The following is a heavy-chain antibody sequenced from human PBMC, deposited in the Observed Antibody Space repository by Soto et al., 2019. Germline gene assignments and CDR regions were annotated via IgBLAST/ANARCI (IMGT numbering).Heavy chain of an antibody. J-gene: IGHJ5*02. CDR2: INPNSGGT. Sequence: ASVKVSCKASGYTFTGYYMHWVRQAPGQGLEWMGWINPNSGGTNYAQKFQGRVTMTRDTSISTAYMELSRLRSDDTAAYYCARFTRVAARKWFDPWGQGTLVTVSS. CDR3: ARFTRVAARKWFDP. V-gene: IGHV1-2*02. D-gene: IGHD6-6*01. CDR1: GYTFTGYY.